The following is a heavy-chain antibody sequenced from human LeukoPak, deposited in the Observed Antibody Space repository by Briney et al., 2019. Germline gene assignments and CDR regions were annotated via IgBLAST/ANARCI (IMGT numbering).Heavy chain of an antibody. Sequence: SVKVSCKASGGTFSSYAISWVLQAPRQGLEWMGGIIPIFGTANYAQRFQGRVTITADESTSTAYMELSSLRSEDTAVYYCAMVLTSDDAFDIWGQGTMVTVSS. CDR1: GGTFSSYA. V-gene: IGHV1-69*13. J-gene: IGHJ3*02. CDR3: AMVLTSDDAFDI. CDR2: IIPIFGTA. D-gene: IGHD2-2*01.